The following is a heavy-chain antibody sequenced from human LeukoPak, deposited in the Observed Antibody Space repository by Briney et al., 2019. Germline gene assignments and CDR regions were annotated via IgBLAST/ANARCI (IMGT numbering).Heavy chain of an antibody. CDR2: IKSKTDGGTT. CDR1: GFTFSNAW. Sequence: PGGSLRLSCAASGFTFSNAWMSWVRPAPGKGLEWVGRIKSKTDGGTTDYAAPVKGRFTISRDDSKNTLYLQMNSLKTEDTAVYYCTTTLCSGGSCYDDAFDIWGQGTMVTVSS. J-gene: IGHJ3*02. V-gene: IGHV3-15*01. CDR3: TTTLCSGGSCYDDAFDI. D-gene: IGHD2-15*01.